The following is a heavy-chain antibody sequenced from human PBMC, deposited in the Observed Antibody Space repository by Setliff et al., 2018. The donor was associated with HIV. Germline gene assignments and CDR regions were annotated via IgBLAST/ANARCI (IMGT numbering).Heavy chain of an antibody. CDR2: IYSSGRT. V-gene: IGHV4-4*07. CDR1: GDSITSHY. J-gene: IGHJ6*03. CDR3: ARDHPRGGWFSTSLDYYYMDV. D-gene: IGHD3-10*01. Sequence: PSETLSLTCTVSGDSITSHYWSWIRQPAGKGLEWIGRIYSSGRTNYNPSLKSRFTMALDTSRKEVSLKVSSVTAADAAVYYCARDHPRGGWFSTSLDYYYMDVWGKGTTVTVSS.